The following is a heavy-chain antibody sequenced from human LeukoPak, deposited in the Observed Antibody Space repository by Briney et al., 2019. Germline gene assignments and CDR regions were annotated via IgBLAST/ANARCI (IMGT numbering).Heavy chain of an antibody. D-gene: IGHD6-13*01. CDR3: ARGPLRAGADY. V-gene: IGHV3-48*03. CDR1: GFNFNSYE. Sequence: GGSLRLSCAASGFNFNSYEMNWVRQAPGKGLEWVSYISGSGIIIYYADSVKGRFAISRDNAKKSLFLQMNDLRDEDTAVYYRARGPLRAGADYWGQGTLVTVSS. CDR2: ISGSGIII. J-gene: IGHJ4*02.